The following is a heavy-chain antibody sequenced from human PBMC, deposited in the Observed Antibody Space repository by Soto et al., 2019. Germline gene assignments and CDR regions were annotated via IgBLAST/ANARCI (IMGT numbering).Heavy chain of an antibody. V-gene: IGHV1-18*04. Sequence: ASVKVSCKASGYTFTSCGISWVRQAPGQGLEWMGWISAYNGNTNYAQKLQGRVTMTTDTSTSTAYMELRSLRSDDTAVYYCARVIGRMATITRYYYYYYGMDVWGQGTTVTVSS. D-gene: IGHD5-12*01. CDR3: ARVIGRMATITRYYYYYYGMDV. CDR1: GYTFTSCG. CDR2: ISAYNGNT. J-gene: IGHJ6*02.